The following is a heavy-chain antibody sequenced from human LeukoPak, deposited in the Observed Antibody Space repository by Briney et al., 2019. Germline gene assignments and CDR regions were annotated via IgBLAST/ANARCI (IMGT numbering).Heavy chain of an antibody. V-gene: IGHV2-70*11. J-gene: IGHJ2*01. CDR1: GFSLSTSGMC. CDR3: ARTSGSSGYYYWYFDL. CDR2: IDWDDDK. D-gene: IGHD3-22*01. Sequence: SGPALVKPTQTLTLTCTFSGFSLSTSGMCVSWIRQPPGKALEWLARIDWDDDKYYSTSLKTRLTISKDTSKNQVVLTMTNTDPVDTATYYCARTSGSSGYYYWYFDLWGRGTLVTVSS.